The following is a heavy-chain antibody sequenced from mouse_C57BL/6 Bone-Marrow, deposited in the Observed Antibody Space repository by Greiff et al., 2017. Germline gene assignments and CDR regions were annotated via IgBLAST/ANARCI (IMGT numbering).Heavy chain of an antibody. CDR1: GYTFTDYY. Sequence: QVQLQQSGAELVRPGASVKLSCKASGYTFTDYYINWVKQRPGQGLEWIARIYPGSGNTYYNEKFKGKATLTAEKSSSTAYMQLSSLTSEDSAVYFCYYYGRAHYFDYWGQGTTLTVSS. CDR2: IYPGSGNT. V-gene: IGHV1-76*01. CDR3: YYYGRAHYFDY. J-gene: IGHJ2*01. D-gene: IGHD1-1*01.